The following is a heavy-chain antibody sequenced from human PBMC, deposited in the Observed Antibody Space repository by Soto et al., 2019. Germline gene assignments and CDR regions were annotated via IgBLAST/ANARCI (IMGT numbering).Heavy chain of an antibody. Sequence: QITLKESGPPLVKPTQTLTLTCTFSGFSLSTSGVGVGWIRQPPGKALEWLALIYWDDDKRYSPSLKSRLTSNKHTSKNHGFLTTTIMGPVDTATYYCAHRRNDGDYGVYWGQGTLVTVSS. CDR2: IYWDDDK. V-gene: IGHV2-5*02. CDR3: AHRRNDGDYGVY. J-gene: IGHJ4*02. CDR1: GFSLSTSGVG. D-gene: IGHD4-17*01.